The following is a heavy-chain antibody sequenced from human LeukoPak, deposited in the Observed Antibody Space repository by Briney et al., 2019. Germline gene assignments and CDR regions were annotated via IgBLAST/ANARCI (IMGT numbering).Heavy chain of an antibody. V-gene: IGHV1-69*13. CDR2: IIPIFGTA. J-gene: IGHJ4*02. CDR3: ARRGGSEYDYVWGSYRYFGY. D-gene: IGHD3-16*02. Sequence: SVKVSCKASGGTFISYAISWVRQAPGQGLEWRGGIIPIFGTANYAQKFQGRVTITADESTSTAYMELSSLRSEDTAVYYCARRGGSEYDYVWGSYRYFGYWGQGTLVTVSS. CDR1: GGTFISYA.